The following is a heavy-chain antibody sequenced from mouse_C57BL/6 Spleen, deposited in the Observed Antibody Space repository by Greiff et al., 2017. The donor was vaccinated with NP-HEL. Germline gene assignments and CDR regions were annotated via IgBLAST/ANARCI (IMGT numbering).Heavy chain of an antibody. Sequence: VQLVESGAELARPGASVKLSCKASGYTFTSYGISWVKQRTGQGLEWIGEIYPRSGNTYYNEKFKGKATLTADKSSSTAYMELRSLTSEDSAVYFCARQGDYDCFDYWGQGTTLTVSS. D-gene: IGHD2-4*01. CDR1: GYTFTSYG. V-gene: IGHV1-81*01. CDR3: ARQGDYDCFDY. CDR2: IYPRSGNT. J-gene: IGHJ2*01.